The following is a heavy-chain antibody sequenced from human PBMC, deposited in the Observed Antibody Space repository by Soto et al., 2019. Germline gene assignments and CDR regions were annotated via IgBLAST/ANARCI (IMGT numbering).Heavy chain of an antibody. Sequence: VGSLRLSCAASGFTFSGSAMHWVRQASGKGLEWVGRIRSKANSYATAYAASVKGRFTISRDDSKNTAYLQMNSLKTEDTAVYYCTLPYSSSWSRTSYYYYGMDVWGQGTTVTVSS. CDR2: IRSKANSYAT. V-gene: IGHV3-73*01. D-gene: IGHD6-6*01. CDR3: TLPYSSSWSRTSYYYYGMDV. CDR1: GFTFSGSA. J-gene: IGHJ6*02.